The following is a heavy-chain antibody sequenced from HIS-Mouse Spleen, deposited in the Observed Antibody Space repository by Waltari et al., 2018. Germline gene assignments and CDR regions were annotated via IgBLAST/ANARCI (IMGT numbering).Heavy chain of an antibody. D-gene: IGHD7-27*01. V-gene: IGHV1-2*02. J-gene: IGHJ4*02. CDR2: INPDSGGP. CDR1: GYTFTGYY. CDR3: AREGALGYFDY. Sequence: QVQLVQSGAEVKKPGASVKVSCKASGYTFTGYYMHWVRQAPGQGLEWRGWINPDSGGPNYAQKFQGRVTMTRDTSISTAYMELSRLRSDDTAVYYCAREGALGYFDYWGQGTLVTVSS.